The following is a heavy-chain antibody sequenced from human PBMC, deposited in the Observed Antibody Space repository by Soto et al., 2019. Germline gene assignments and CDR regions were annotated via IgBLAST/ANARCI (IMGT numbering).Heavy chain of an antibody. D-gene: IGHD6-19*01. CDR1: GFTFSNYY. J-gene: IGHJ4*02. Sequence: EVQLVESGGDLVQPGGSLRLSCAASGFTFSNYYMDWVRQAPGKGLEWVGRIRNRANSYTTEYAASVRGRFTVSRDDSENSLYLQMGSLKAEDTAVYYCVRVQISSVPYKSPDYWGQGTLVTVSS. CDR2: IRNRANSYTT. CDR3: VRVQISSVPYKSPDY. V-gene: IGHV3-72*01.